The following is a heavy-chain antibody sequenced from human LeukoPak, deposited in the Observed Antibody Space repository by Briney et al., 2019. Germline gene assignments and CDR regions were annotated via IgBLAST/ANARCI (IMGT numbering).Heavy chain of an antibody. J-gene: IGHJ4*02. CDR3: ARGFCTSASCYGSY. D-gene: IGHD2-2*01. CDR1: GFTFRSYT. V-gene: IGHV3-21*01. CDR2: ISSSSSSI. Sequence: GGSLRLSCAASGFTFRSYTMNWVRQAPGKGLEWVSSISSSSSSIYYADSVKGRFTVSRDNAKKSLYLQMNSLRAEDTAMYYCARGFCTSASCYGSYWGQGTLVTVSS.